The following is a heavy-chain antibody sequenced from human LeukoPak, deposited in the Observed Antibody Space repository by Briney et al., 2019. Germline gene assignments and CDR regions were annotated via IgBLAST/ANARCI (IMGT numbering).Heavy chain of an antibody. CDR2: ISNNGCST. CDR1: GFTFNNYT. V-gene: IGHV3-64D*09. CDR3: MKDMYRIAASSPGA. J-gene: IGHJ5*02. Sequence: GGSLTLPCSASGFTFNNYTVHWARQSRGKGLEYVSSISNNGCSTYSADSVQGSFTISRDNSMKTLSLQMNGLREDDTAGYYFMKDMYRIAASSPGAWGQGTLLSVSS. D-gene: IGHD6-13*01.